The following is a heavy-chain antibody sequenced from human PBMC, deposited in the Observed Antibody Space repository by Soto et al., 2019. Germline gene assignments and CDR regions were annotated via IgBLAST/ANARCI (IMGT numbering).Heavy chain of an antibody. Sequence: ASVKVSCKASGYTFTSYGISWVRQAPGQGLEWMGWISAYNGNTNYAQKLQGRVTMTTDTSTSTAYMELRSLRSDDTAVYYCARDPALEDIPTNYDYIWGSSYWGQGTLVTV. V-gene: IGHV1-18*01. D-gene: IGHD3-16*01. CDR3: ARDPALEDIPTNYDYIWGSSY. J-gene: IGHJ4*02. CDR2: ISAYNGNT. CDR1: GYTFTSYG.